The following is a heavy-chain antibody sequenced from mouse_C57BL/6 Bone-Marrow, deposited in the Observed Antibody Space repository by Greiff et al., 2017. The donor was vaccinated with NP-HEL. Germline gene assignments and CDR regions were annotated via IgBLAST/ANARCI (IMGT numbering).Heavy chain of an antibody. CDR3: ARYDYLWYFDV. CDR1: GYTFTSYT. J-gene: IGHJ1*03. D-gene: IGHD2-4*01. Sequence: VQLQQSGAELARPGASVKMSCKASGYTFTSYTMHWVKQRPGQGLEWIGYINPSSGYTKYNQKFKDKATLTADKSSSTAYMQLRSLTSEDSAVYYCARYDYLWYFDVWGTGTTVTVSS. V-gene: IGHV1-4*01. CDR2: INPSSGYT.